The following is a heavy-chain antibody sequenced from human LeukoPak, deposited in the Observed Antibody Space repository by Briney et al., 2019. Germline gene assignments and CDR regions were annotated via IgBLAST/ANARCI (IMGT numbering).Heavy chain of an antibody. Sequence: GGSLRLSCAASGFTFSNAWMSWVRQAPGKGLEWVGRIKSKTDGGTTDYAAPVKGRFTISRDDSKNTLYLQMNSLKTEDTAVYYCTTHGYMGSIYGMDVWGQGTTVTVSS. V-gene: IGHV3-15*01. D-gene: IGHD3-10*01. CDR1: GFTFSNAW. J-gene: IGHJ6*02. CDR2: IKSKTDGGTT. CDR3: TTHGYMGSIYGMDV.